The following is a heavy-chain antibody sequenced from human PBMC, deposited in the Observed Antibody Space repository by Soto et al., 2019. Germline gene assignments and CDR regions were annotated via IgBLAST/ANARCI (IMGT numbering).Heavy chain of an antibody. V-gene: IGHV4-59*08. CDR3: AGSYSSSSGDYFDY. J-gene: IGHJ4*02. CDR1: GGSISSYY. Sequence: SETLSLTCTVSGGSISSYYWSWIRQPPGKGLEWIGYIYYSGSTNYNPSLKSRVTISVDTSKNQFSLKLSSVTAADTAVYYCAGSYSSSSGDYFDYWGQGTLVTVSS. CDR2: IYYSGST. D-gene: IGHD6-6*01.